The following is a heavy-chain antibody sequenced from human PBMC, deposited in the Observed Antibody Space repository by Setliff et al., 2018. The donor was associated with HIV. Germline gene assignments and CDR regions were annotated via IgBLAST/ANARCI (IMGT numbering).Heavy chain of an antibody. CDR1: GGSISSGTYY. J-gene: IGHJ4*02. Sequence: SENLSLTCIVSGGSISSGTYYWGWIRQPPGKGLEYIGSAFYSDNTYYKPSLKNRVTISVDTSKNQFSLKLTSVTAADTAVYYCAREVGHRSGYYRGSFDYWGQGTLVTVSS. CDR2: AFYSDNT. CDR3: AREVGHRSGYYRGSFDY. V-gene: IGHV4-39*07. D-gene: IGHD6-19*01.